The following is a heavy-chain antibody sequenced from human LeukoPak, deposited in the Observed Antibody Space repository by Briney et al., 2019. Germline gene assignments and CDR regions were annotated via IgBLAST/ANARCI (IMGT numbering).Heavy chain of an antibody. V-gene: IGHV1-8*02. CDR3: AKDRRIAAAGTIDY. Sequence: ASVTVSCKASGYTFTSYAMHWVRQAPGQRLEWMGWMNPNSGNTGYAQKFQGRVTMTRNTSISTAYMELSSLRSEDTAVYYCAKDRRIAAAGTIDYWGQGNLVTVSS. J-gene: IGHJ4*02. D-gene: IGHD6-13*01. CDR2: MNPNSGNT. CDR1: GYTFTSYA.